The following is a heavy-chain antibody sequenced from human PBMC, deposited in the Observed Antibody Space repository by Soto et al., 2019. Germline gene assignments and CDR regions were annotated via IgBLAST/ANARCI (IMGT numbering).Heavy chain of an antibody. CDR2: ISTYSGNT. D-gene: IGHD2-2*01. J-gene: IGHJ4*02. V-gene: IGHV1-18*01. Sequence: QVQLVQSGAEVKKPGASVKVSCEASGYTFNNNGISWVRQDPGQGLEWMGWISTYSGNTNYAQKVQGRVTMTTDTATSTVHMELGSLTSDDTAVYYCARCGAASCDAPLDYWGQGTLVTVSS. CDR3: ARCGAASCDAPLDY. CDR1: GYTFNNNG.